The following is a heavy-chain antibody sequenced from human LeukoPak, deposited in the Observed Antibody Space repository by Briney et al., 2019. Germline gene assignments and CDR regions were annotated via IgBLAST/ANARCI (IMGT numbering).Heavy chain of an antibody. CDR1: GYTFTGYY. V-gene: IGHV1-2*02. D-gene: IGHD6-13*01. CDR2: INPNSGGT. J-gene: IGHJ4*02. CDR3: ARVAYSSSWYLFDY. Sequence: ASVNVSCKASGYTFTGYYMHWVRQAPGQGLEWMEWINPNSGGTNYAQKFQGRVTMTRDTSISTAYMELSRLRSDDTAVYYCARVAYSSSWYLFDYWGQGTLVTVSS.